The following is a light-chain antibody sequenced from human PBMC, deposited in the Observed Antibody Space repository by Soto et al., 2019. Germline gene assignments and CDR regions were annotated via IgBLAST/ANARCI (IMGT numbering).Light chain of an antibody. V-gene: IGKV3-20*01. CDR3: QQYAGSPPLT. CDR2: GAS. J-gene: IGKJ4*01. Sequence: EIVLTQSPDTLSLSPGERATLSCRASQSITPNYLAWYQQKPGQTPRLLIYGASSRATGIPDRFSGSGSGTDFTLTISRLEPEDFAVYYCQQYAGSPPLTFGGGTK. CDR1: QSITPNY.